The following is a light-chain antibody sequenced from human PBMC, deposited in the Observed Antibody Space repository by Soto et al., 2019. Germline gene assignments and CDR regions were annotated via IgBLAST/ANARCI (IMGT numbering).Light chain of an antibody. CDR2: GAS. J-gene: IGKJ1*01. CDR1: QSLSSN. CDR3: QQYNNWPQT. Sequence: EIVMTQSPVTLSVSPGERATLSCRASQSLSSNLAWYQQKPGQAPSLLIYGASTMATGIPARFSGSGSGTGFTLTISILQSEDVVVYYCQQYNNWPQTFGQGNKVEIK. V-gene: IGKV3-15*01.